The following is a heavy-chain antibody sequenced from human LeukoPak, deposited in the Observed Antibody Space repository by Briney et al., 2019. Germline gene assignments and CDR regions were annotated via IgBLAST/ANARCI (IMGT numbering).Heavy chain of an antibody. CDR1: GFTFSNTW. D-gene: IGHD6-13*01. CDR3: TTGLRAADTN. Sequence: AGXXLRLSCAASGFTFSNTWMRWVRQAPGKGLEWVGRIKSKTDGGTTEYAAAVKGKLTRSREEKKNTLYLQMNSLKTEDTAVYYCTTGLRAADTNWGLGTLVTVSS. CDR2: IKSKTDGGTT. J-gene: IGHJ4*02. V-gene: IGHV3-15*01.